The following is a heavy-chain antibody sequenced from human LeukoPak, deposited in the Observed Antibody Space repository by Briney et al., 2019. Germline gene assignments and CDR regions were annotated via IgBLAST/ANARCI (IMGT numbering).Heavy chain of an antibody. Sequence: PSETLSLTCAVYGGSFSGYYWGWIRQPPGKGLEWIGEINHSGSTNYNPSLKSRVTISVDTSKNQFSLKLSSVTAADTAVYYCARTSRSRYGSGSYRRGEFDYWGQGTLVTVSS. V-gene: IGHV4-34*01. D-gene: IGHD3-10*01. CDR3: ARTSRSRYGSGSYRRGEFDY. CDR1: GGSFSGYY. J-gene: IGHJ4*02. CDR2: INHSGST.